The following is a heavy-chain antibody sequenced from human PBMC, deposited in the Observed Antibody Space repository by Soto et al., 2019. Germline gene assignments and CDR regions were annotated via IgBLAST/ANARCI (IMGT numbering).Heavy chain of an antibody. CDR1: GYTFTSYG. CDR2: ISAYNGNT. J-gene: IGHJ4*02. Sequence: PSVKVSCKASGYTFTSYGISWVRQAPGQGLEWMGWISAYNGNTNYAQKLQGRVTMTTDTSTSTAYMELRSLRSDDTAVYYCARASIAARPVDYWGQGTLVTVSS. V-gene: IGHV1-18*01. D-gene: IGHD6-6*01. CDR3: ARASIAARPVDY.